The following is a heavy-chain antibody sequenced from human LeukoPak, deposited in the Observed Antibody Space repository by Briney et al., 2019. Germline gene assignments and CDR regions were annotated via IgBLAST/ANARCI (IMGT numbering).Heavy chain of an antibody. CDR3: ARDRSIAARRWFDP. V-gene: IGHV1-2*02. Sequence: ASVKVSCKASGYTSTGYYMHWVRQAPGQGLEWMGWINPNSGGTNYAQKFQGRVTMTRDTSISTAYMELSRLRSDDTAVYYCARDRSIAARRWFDPWGQGTLVTVSS. J-gene: IGHJ5*02. CDR1: GYTSTGYY. CDR2: INPNSGGT. D-gene: IGHD6-6*01.